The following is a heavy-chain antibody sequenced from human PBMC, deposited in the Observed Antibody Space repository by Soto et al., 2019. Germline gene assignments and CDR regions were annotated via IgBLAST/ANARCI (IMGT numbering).Heavy chain of an antibody. CDR3: AKDTISSGYYYYPRN. CDR1: GFTFSSYA. V-gene: IGHV3-23*01. CDR2: ISGSGGST. Sequence: EVQLLESGGGLVQPGGSLRLSCAASGFTFSSYAMSWVRQAPGKGLEWVSAISGSGGSTYYADSVKGRFTISRDNSKNKLYLQMNSMRAEDTAVYYCAKDTISSGYYYYPRNWGQGTLVTVSS. D-gene: IGHD3-22*01. J-gene: IGHJ4*02.